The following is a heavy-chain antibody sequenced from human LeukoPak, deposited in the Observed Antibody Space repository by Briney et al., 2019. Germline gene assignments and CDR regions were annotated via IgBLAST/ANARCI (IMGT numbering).Heavy chain of an antibody. J-gene: IGHJ4*02. Sequence: SETLSLTCAVYGGSFSGYYWSWIRQPPGKGLEWIGEMNHSGSTNYNPSLKSRVTISVDTSKNQFSLKLSSVTAADTAVYYCARDCGGDCYAGYWDQGTLVTVSS. CDR1: GGSFSGYY. D-gene: IGHD2-21*02. CDR3: ARDCGGDCYAGY. CDR2: MNHSGST. V-gene: IGHV4-34*01.